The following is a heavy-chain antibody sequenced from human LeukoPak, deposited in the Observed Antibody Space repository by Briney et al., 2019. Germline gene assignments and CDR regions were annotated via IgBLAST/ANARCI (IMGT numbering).Heavy chain of an antibody. CDR2: INPNSGGT. J-gene: IGHJ5*02. CDR3: ARAGYCSSTSCYSWFDP. CDR1: GYTFTGYY. Sequence: ASVKVSCKASGYTFTGYYMHWVRQAPGQGLEWMGWINPNSGGTNYAQKFQGRVTMTRDTSISTAYMELSRLRSDDTAVYYCARAGYCSSTSCYSWFDPWGQGTLVTVPS. D-gene: IGHD2-2*02. V-gene: IGHV1-2*02.